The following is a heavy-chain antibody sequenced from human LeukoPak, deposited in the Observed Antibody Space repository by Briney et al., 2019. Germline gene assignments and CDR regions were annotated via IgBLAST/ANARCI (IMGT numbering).Heavy chain of an antibody. V-gene: IGHV4-30-2*01. CDR2: IYHSGST. J-gene: IGHJ5*02. CDR1: GGSISSGGYS. D-gene: IGHD3-10*01. Sequence: SETLSLTCAVSGGSISSGGYSWSWNRQPPGKGLEWIGYIYHSGSTYYNPSLKSRVTISVDRSKNQFSLKLSSATAADTAVYYCARGEMVRGVINPWGQGTLVTVSS. CDR3: ARGEMVRGVINP.